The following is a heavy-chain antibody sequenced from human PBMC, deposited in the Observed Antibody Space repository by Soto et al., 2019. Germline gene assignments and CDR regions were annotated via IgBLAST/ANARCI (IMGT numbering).Heavy chain of an antibody. J-gene: IGHJ4*02. CDR3: ASEYDSSGYYYYY. CDR1: GGSFSGYY. D-gene: IGHD3-22*01. CDR2: INHSGST. V-gene: IGHV4-34*01. Sequence: ETLSLTCAVYGGSFSGYYWSWIRQPPGKGLEWIGEINHSGSTNYNPSLKSRVTISVDTSKNQFSLKLSSVTAADTAVYYCASEYDSSGYYYYYWGQGTLVTVSS.